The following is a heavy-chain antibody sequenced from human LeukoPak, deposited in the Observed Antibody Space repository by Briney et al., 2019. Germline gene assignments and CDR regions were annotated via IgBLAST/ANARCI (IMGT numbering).Heavy chain of an antibody. Sequence: SETLSLICSVCVRPFSGYEWMWIPEPTEKAVEWIGHVYYGGSTNYNPSLKSRVSLSVDTSKNQFSLKLSSVTAADTAVYHCAREGWVQRWDSDYYGVDVWGQGTTVTVSS. J-gene: IGHJ6*02. D-gene: IGHD5-18*01. CDR1: VRPFSGYE. CDR3: AREGWVQRWDSDYYGVDV. V-gene: IGHV4-59*01. CDR2: VYYGGST.